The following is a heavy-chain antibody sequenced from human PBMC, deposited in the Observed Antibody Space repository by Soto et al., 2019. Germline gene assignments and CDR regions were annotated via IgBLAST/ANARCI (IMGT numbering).Heavy chain of an antibody. D-gene: IGHD3-10*01. CDR3: ARVSGIYYYGMDV. CDR2: INHSGST. CDR1: GVSFSGYY. J-gene: IGHJ6*02. Sequence: PSETLSLTCAVSGVSFSGYYWRGVRQPPGKGLEWIGEINHSGSTNYNPSLKSRVTISVDTSKNQFSLKLSSVTAADTAVYYCARVSGIYYYGMDVWGQGTTVTVS. V-gene: IGHV4-34*01.